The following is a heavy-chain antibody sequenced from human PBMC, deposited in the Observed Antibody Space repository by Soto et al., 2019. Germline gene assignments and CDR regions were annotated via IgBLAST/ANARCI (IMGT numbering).Heavy chain of an antibody. Sequence: QVQLVESGGGVVQPGRSLRLSCAASGFTFSSYGMHWVRQAPGKGLEWVAVIWYDGSKKYYADSVKGRFTISRDNSRNTRYLQMNSLRAEDTAVYYCARDQKRGYSYGSTSDYWGKGSLVTVSS. V-gene: IGHV3-33*01. J-gene: IGHJ4*02. CDR1: GFTFSSYG. CDR3: ARDQKRGYSYGSTSDY. CDR2: IWYDGSKK. D-gene: IGHD5-18*01.